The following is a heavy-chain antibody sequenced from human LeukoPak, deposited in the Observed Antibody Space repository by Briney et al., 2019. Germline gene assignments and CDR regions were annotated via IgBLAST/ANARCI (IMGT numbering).Heavy chain of an antibody. CDR1: GGSFSGYY. J-gene: IGHJ4*02. V-gene: IGHV4-34*01. D-gene: IGHD3-22*01. Sequence: SGTLSLTCAVYGGSFSGYYWSWIRQPPGKGLEWIGEINHSGSTNYNPSLKSRVTISVDTSKNQFSLKLSSGTAADTAVYYCAREGDYYDSSGYPGVLDYWGQGTLVTVSS. CDR2: INHSGST. CDR3: AREGDYYDSSGYPGVLDY.